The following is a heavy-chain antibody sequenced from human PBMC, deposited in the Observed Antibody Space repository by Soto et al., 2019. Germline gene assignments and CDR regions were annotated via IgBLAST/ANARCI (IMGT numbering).Heavy chain of an antibody. CDR2: ISYDGSNK. V-gene: IGHV3-30*18. J-gene: IGHJ6*02. D-gene: IGHD6-6*01. CDR3: AKAEWWGSSSFPPVSDYGMDV. CDR1: GFTFSSYG. Sequence: PGGSLRLSCAASGFTFSSYGMHWVRQAPGKGLEWVAVISYDGSNKYYADSVKGRFTISRDNSKNTLYLQMNSLRAEDTAVYYCAKAEWWGSSSFPPVSDYGMDVWGQGTTVTVSS.